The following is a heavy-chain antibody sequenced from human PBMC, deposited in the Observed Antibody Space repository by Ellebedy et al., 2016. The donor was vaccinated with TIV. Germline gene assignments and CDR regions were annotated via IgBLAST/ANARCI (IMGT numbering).Heavy chain of an antibody. D-gene: IGHD6-13*01. CDR1: GGSFSAYY. Sequence: MPGGSLRLSCSVYGGSFSAYYWSWIRQPPGKGLEWIGSIYYSGSTYYNPSLKSRVTISVDTSKNQFSLKLSSVPAADTAVYYCARHVVAAASPMTYDAFDIWGQGTMVTVSS. J-gene: IGHJ3*02. CDR2: IYYSGST. V-gene: IGHV4-39*01. CDR3: ARHVVAAASPMTYDAFDI.